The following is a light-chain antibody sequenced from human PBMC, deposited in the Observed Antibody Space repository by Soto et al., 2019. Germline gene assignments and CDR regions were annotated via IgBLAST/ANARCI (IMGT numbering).Light chain of an antibody. V-gene: IGKV1-39*01. Sequence: DIQMTQSPSSLSASVGDRVTVTCRASQNIGRYLNWYQQKPGKAPKLLIYAASSLQSGVPSRFSGSGSGTDFTLTISSLQPEDFATYYCQQSSGIPYTFGQGMKLEIK. CDR1: QNIGRY. CDR2: AAS. CDR3: QQSSGIPYT. J-gene: IGKJ2*01.